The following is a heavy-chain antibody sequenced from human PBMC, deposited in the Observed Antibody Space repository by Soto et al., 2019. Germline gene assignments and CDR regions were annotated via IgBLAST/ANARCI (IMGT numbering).Heavy chain of an antibody. V-gene: IGHV3-21*01. CDR3: ARDRYYDFWSGYRKNPHYYYGMDV. CDR2: ISSSSSYI. Sequence: EVQLVESGGGLVKPGGSLRLSCAASGFTFSSYSMNWVRQAPGKGLEWVSSISSSSSYIYYADSVKGRFTISRDNAKNSLYLQMNSLRAEDTAVYYCARDRYYDFWSGYRKNPHYYYGMDVWGQGTTVTVSS. J-gene: IGHJ6*02. CDR1: GFTFSSYS. D-gene: IGHD3-3*01.